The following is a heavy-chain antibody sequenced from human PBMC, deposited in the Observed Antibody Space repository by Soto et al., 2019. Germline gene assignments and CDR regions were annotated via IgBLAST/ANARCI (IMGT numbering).Heavy chain of an antibody. D-gene: IGHD6-6*01. V-gene: IGHV4-31*03. CDR2: IYSSGST. CDR1: GGSISSGGYY. J-gene: IGHJ5*02. CDR3: AREVKKAARHWFDP. Sequence: QVQLQESGPGLVKPSQTLSLTCTVSGGSISSGGYYWSWIRQHPGKGLEWIGYIYSSGSTYYNPSLKSRVTITVDTSKNQFSLKLSSVTAADTAVYYCAREVKKAARHWFDPWGQGTLVTVSS.